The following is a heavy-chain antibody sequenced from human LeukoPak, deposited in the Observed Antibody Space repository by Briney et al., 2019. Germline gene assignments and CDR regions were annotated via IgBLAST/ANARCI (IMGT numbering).Heavy chain of an antibody. J-gene: IGHJ4*02. Sequence: GASVKVSCKASGGTFSSYAISWVRQVPGQGLEWMGGIIPIFGTANYAQKFQGRVTITADESTSTAYMELSSLRSEDTAVYYCARDFRSYFDYWGQGTLVTVSS. CDR2: IIPIFGTA. V-gene: IGHV1-69*13. CDR1: GGTFSSYA. CDR3: ARDFRSYFDY.